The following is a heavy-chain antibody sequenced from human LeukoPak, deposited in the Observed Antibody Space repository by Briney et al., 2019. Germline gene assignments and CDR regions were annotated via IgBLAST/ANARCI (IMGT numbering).Heavy chain of an antibody. J-gene: IGHJ4*02. V-gene: IGHV3-48*02. CDR2: ISSSSSTI. D-gene: IGHD6-19*01. Sequence: GGSLRLSCAVSGFTFSTYSMNWVRQAPGKGLEWVSYISSSSSTIYYADSVKGRFTISRDNAKNSLYLQMNSLRDEDTAVCYCAKDSSYSSGWSNYWGQGTLVTVSS. CDR1: GFTFSTYS. CDR3: AKDSSYSSGWSNY.